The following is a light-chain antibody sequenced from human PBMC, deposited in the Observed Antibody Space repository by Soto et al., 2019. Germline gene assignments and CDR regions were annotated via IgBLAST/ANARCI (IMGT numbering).Light chain of an antibody. CDR2: GNS. CDR1: SSNIGAGYD. Sequence: QSVLTQPPSVSGAPGQRVTISCTGSSSNIGAGYDVHWYQQLPGTAPKLLIYGNSNRPSGVPDRFSGSESGTSASLAITGLQAEDEADYYCQSYDSSLYVFGTGTKVTVL. J-gene: IGLJ1*01. V-gene: IGLV1-40*01. CDR3: QSYDSSLYV.